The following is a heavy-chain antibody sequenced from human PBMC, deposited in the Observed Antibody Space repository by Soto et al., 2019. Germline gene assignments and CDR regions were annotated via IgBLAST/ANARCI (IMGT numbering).Heavy chain of an antibody. J-gene: IGHJ4*02. CDR1: GGSISSGGYY. D-gene: IGHD3-22*01. CDR2: IYYSGST. CDR3: ATSTYFSDTRGYHFKNLDS. V-gene: IGHV4-31*03. Sequence: SQTLSLTCTVSGGSISSGGYYCSWIRQHPGKGLEWLRSIYYSGSTYYNPSLKSRVTISVDTSKNQFPLKLSSVTAADTAVYYCATSTYFSDTRGYHFKNLDSWGQGTLVTVSS.